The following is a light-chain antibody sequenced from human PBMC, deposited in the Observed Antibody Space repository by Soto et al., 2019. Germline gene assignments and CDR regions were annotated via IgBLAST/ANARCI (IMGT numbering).Light chain of an antibody. CDR1: QSVSSSY. J-gene: IGKJ3*01. CDR2: GAS. V-gene: IGKV3-20*01. CDR3: QQYGNAPFT. Sequence: EIVLTQSPGTLSFSPGERATLTCRASQSVSSSYLAWFQQKPGQAPRLLIYGASSRATGIPDRFSGSGSGTDFTLTFSRLEPEDFAVYYCQQYGNAPFTFGPGTKVDIK.